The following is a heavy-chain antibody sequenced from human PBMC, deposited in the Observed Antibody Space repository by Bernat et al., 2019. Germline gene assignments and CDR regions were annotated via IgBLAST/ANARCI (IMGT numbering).Heavy chain of an antibody. V-gene: IGHV4-39*01. CDR3: ARLPQCSSAVCSFYGMDV. J-gene: IGHJ6*02. CDR2: IYYSGRT. CDR1: GDSVSSSSYY. D-gene: IGHD6-19*01. Sequence: QLQLQESGPGLVEPSETLSLSCTVSGDSVSSSSYYWGWIRQPPGKGLEWIGTIYYSGRTYYNPSLKSRVTTSVDTSKNQFSLNLSCVTDADTAVYYCARLPQCSSAVCSFYGMDVWGQGTTVTVS.